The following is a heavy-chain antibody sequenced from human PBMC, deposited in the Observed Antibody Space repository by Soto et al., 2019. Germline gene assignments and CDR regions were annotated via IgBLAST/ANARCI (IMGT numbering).Heavy chain of an antibody. CDR1: GGSISSGGSY. CDR2: IYYSGNT. D-gene: IGHD2-2*01. J-gene: IGHJ4*02. CDR3: APYCSTTKCPFDY. Sequence: SETLSLTCTVSGGSISSGGSYWGWIRQPPGKGLEWIGYIYYSGNTILNPSLRSRVTLSVDTSKNQFSLNLSSVTAADTAVYYCAPYCSTTKCPFDYWGQGTLVTVSS. V-gene: IGHV4-30-4*01.